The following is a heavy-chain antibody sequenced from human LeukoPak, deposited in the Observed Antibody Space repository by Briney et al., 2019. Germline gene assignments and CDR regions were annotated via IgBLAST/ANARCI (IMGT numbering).Heavy chain of an antibody. CDR1: GFTFSRYY. Sequence: PGGSLRLSCAASGFTFSRYYMHWVRQAPGKGLVWVSRINSDGSSTTYADSVKGRFTISRDNAKNTLYLQMNSLKVEDTAVYYCARGDDFSGDYWGQGSLVTVSS. CDR3: ARGDDFSGDY. D-gene: IGHD3-16*01. CDR2: INSDGSST. V-gene: IGHV3-74*01. J-gene: IGHJ4*02.